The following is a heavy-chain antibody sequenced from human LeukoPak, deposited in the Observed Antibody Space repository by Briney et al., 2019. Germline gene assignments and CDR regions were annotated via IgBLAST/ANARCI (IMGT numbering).Heavy chain of an antibody. CDR3: ARPRHDSSGSYYFDY. Sequence: PSETLSLTCTVSGGSISSSSYYWGWIRQPPGKGLEWIGSIYYSGSTYYNPSLKSRVTISVDTSKNQFSLKLSSVTAADTAVYYCARPRHDSSGSYYFDYWGQGTLVTVSS. D-gene: IGHD3-22*01. CDR2: IYYSGST. V-gene: IGHV4-39*01. CDR1: GGSISSSSYY. J-gene: IGHJ4*02.